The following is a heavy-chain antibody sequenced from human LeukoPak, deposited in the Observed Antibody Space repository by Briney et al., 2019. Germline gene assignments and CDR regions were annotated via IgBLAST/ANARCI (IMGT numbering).Heavy chain of an antibody. CDR3: ARDRGIYDSSGYYFDY. D-gene: IGHD3-22*01. CDR1: GYTFTGYY. CDR2: INPNSGGT. V-gene: IGHV1-2*02. J-gene: IGHJ4*02. Sequence: ASVKVSCKASGYTFTGYYMHWVRQAPGQGLEWMGWINPNSGGTNYAQKFQGRVTMTRDTSISTAYMELSGLRSDDTAVYYCARDRGIYDSSGYYFDYWGQGTLVTVSS.